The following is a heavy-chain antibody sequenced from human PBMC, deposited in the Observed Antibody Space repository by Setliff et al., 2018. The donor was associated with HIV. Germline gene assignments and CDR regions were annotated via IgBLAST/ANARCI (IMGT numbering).Heavy chain of an antibody. Sequence: ASVKVSCKASGYTFTGYYMHWVRQAPGQGLEWIGWISPYSRITNYAPKFRDRVTMTTETSTNTAYLEVRSLSSDDTAVYYCARGRNYNSGMDVWGQGTTVTVSS. J-gene: IGHJ6*02. D-gene: IGHD3-10*01. V-gene: IGHV1-18*04. CDR2: ISPYSRIT. CDR3: ARGRNYNSGMDV. CDR1: GYTFTGYY.